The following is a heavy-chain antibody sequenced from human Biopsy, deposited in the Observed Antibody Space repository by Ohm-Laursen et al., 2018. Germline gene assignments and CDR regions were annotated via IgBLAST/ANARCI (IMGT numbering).Heavy chain of an antibody. D-gene: IGHD2/OR15-2a*01. J-gene: IGHJ3*01. Sequence: VSSVKVSCKASGVTFDTYAFGWVRQAPGQGLEWMGGRIPYFNTIYYARNFQDRAVITADRSARTTDMQLGGLRPDDTAVYYCVGGQRGPPIGVTVPGDAFDLWGPGTMVTVSP. CDR2: RIPYFNTI. CDR3: VGGQRGPPIGVTVPGDAFDL. V-gene: IGHV1-69*01. CDR1: GVTFDTYA.